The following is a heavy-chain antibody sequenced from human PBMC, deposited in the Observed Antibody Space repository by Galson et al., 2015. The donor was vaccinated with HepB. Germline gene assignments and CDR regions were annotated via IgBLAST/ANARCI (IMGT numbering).Heavy chain of an antibody. D-gene: IGHD2-15*01. CDR2: LTSSATST. CDR3: AKPIVGANWFDS. Sequence: SLRLSCAASGFTFTNSAMSWVRQAPGKGLEWVSLLTSSATSTFYADSVKGRFTISRDTSKNTLYLQMNSLRADDTSLYYCAKPIVGANWFDSWGQGTLVAVSS. J-gene: IGHJ5*01. CDR1: GFTFTNSA. V-gene: IGHV3-23*01.